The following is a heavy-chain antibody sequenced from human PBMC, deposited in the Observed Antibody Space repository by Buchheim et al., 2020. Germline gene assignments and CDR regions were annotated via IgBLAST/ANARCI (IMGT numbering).Heavy chain of an antibody. CDR2: ISYDGSNK. Sequence: QVQLVESGGGVVQPGRSLRLSCAASGFTFSSYAMHWVRQAPGKGLEWVAAISYDGSNKYYADSVKGRFTISRDNSKNTLYLQMNSLRAEDTAVYYCARGIAVAGNYYYYGMDVWGQGTT. J-gene: IGHJ6*02. CDR3: ARGIAVAGNYYYYGMDV. CDR1: GFTFSSYA. V-gene: IGHV3-30-3*01. D-gene: IGHD6-19*01.